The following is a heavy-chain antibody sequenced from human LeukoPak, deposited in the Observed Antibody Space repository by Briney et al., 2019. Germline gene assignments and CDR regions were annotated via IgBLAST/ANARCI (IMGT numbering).Heavy chain of an antibody. Sequence: GGSVSLFCTASGFPFSTYWMLWVRQATGRGLVWVSRINTDGSSTTYADSVKGRFTISRDNDKNTLYPQMNNLRAEDTAVYYCGRERSRSIDYGGQGSLVTAS. D-gene: IGHD3-3*01. J-gene: IGHJ4*02. CDR1: GFPFSTYW. V-gene: IGHV3-74*01. CDR3: GRERSRSIDY. CDR2: INTDGSST.